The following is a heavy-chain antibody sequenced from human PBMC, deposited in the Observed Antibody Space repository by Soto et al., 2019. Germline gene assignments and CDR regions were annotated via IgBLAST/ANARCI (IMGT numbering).Heavy chain of an antibody. D-gene: IGHD3-10*01. CDR1: GGTFSSYA. J-gene: IGHJ4*02. CDR3: ARKAGVRGVKNYDYFDY. V-gene: IGHV1-69*12. Sequence: QVQLVQSGAEVKKPGSSVKVSCKASGGTFSSYAISWVRQAPGQGLEWMGGIIPIFGTANYAQKFQGRVTITAXXSXSXXYMELSSLRSEDTAVYYCARKAGVRGVKNYDYFDYWGQGTLVTVSS. CDR2: IIPIFGTA.